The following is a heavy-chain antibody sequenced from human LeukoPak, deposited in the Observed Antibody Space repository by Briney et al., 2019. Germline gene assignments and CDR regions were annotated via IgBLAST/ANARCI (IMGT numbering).Heavy chain of an antibody. CDR2: INGGGVNT. CDR1: GFTFSSYA. J-gene: IGHJ2*01. Sequence: GGSLRLSCAASGFTFSSYAMSWVRQAPGKGLEWVSTINGGGVNTHYADSVGGRFTISRDNSKNTLFLQMNSLRDEDTAVYYCARDRAAPTWFFDLWGRGTLVLVSS. CDR3: ARDRAAPTWFFDL. D-gene: IGHD2-15*01. V-gene: IGHV3-23*01.